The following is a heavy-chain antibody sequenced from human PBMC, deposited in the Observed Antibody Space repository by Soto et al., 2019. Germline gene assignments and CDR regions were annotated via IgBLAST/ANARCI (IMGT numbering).Heavy chain of an antibody. D-gene: IGHD1-26*01. CDR2: INYRGTT. J-gene: IGHJ4*02. CDR3: ARGVSGSYFDY. V-gene: IGHV4-31*03. CDR1: GGSITTGGYF. Sequence: QVQLQESGPGLVKASQTLSLTCTVSGGSITTGGYFWSWIRKHPGKGLEWIGYINYRGTTHYNQSHKSRVTISVDTSKNQFSLKLSSRTAADTAVYYCARGVSGSYFDYWGQGTLVTVSS.